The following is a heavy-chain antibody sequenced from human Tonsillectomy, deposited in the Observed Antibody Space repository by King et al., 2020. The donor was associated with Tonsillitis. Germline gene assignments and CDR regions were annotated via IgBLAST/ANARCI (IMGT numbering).Heavy chain of an antibody. D-gene: IGHD3-10*01. Sequence: VQLVESGGGLVQPGGSLRLSCAASGFTFSAYWMTWVRQAPGKGLEWVANIKQDGSEKYYVDSVKGRFTISSDNAKNSLSLQMNSLRDEDTAVYYCARHNSATYYYGSGSPFYYYGMDVWGQGTTVTVSS. J-gene: IGHJ6*02. CDR1: GFTFSAYW. CDR3: ARHNSATYYYGSGSPFYYYGMDV. CDR2: IKQDGSEK. V-gene: IGHV3-7*01.